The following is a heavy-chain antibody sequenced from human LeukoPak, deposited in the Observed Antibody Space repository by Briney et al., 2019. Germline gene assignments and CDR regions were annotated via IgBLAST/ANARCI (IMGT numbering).Heavy chain of an antibody. Sequence: GRSLRLSCAASGFTFSSYGMHWVRQAPGKGLEWVAVIWYDGSNKYYADSVKGRFTISRDNSKNTLYLQMNSLRAEDTAVYYCARGGSGSSSYFDYWGQGTLVTVSS. CDR1: GFTFSSYG. D-gene: IGHD3-10*01. CDR2: IWYDGSNK. J-gene: IGHJ4*02. CDR3: ARGGSGSSSYFDY. V-gene: IGHV3-33*01.